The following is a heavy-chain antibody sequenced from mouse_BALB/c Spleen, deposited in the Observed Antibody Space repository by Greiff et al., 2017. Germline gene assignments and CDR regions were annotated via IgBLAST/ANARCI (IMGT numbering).Heavy chain of an antibody. V-gene: IGHV1S29*02. CDR2: IYPYNGDT. CDR1: GYTFTDYN. CDR3: GSYGNYDYYAMDY. Sequence: LVKPGASVKISCKASGYTFTDYNMHWVKQSHGKSLEWIGYIYPYNGDTFYNQKFKGKATLTVDKSSSTAHMELLSLTSEDSAVYYCGSYGNYDYYAMDYWGQGTSVTVSS. D-gene: IGHD2-1*01. J-gene: IGHJ4*01.